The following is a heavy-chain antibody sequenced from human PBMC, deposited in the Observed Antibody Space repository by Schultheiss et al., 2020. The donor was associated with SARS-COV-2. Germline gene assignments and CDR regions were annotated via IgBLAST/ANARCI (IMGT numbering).Heavy chain of an antibody. Sequence: GGSLRLSCAASGFTFSSYEMNWVRQAPGKGLEWVGRVKSKTDGGTTDCAAPVKGRFTISRDDSKNTLYLQMNSLKTEDTAVYYCTTGGYYNFWSGYTPFDYWGQGTLVTVSS. CDR3: TTGGYYNFWSGYTPFDY. D-gene: IGHD3-3*01. J-gene: IGHJ4*02. V-gene: IGHV3-15*01. CDR2: VKSKTDGGTT. CDR1: GFTFSSYE.